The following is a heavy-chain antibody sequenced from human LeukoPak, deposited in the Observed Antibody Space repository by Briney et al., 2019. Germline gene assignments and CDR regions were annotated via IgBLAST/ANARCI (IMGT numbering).Heavy chain of an antibody. V-gene: IGHV1-18*01. CDR3: ARDGDYVTGLDY. CDR1: DYTFSSYG. Sequence: ASVKVSCKASDYTFSSYGINWVRQAPGQGLEWMGWISAYNGNTNYAQKLQGRVTMTTDTSTSTAYMELRSLRSDDTAVYYCARDGDYVTGLDYWGQGTLVTVSS. D-gene: IGHD4-17*01. J-gene: IGHJ4*02. CDR2: ISAYNGNT.